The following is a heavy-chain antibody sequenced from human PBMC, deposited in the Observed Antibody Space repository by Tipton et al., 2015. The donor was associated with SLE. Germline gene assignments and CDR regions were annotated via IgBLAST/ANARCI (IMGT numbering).Heavy chain of an antibody. J-gene: IGHJ3*02. D-gene: IGHD3-10*01. CDR1: GYSISSGYY. V-gene: IGHV4-38-2*01. Sequence: TLSLTCAVSGYSISSGYYWGWIRQPPGKGLEWIGSIYHSGSTYYNPSLKSRVTISVDTSKNQFSLKLSSVTAADTAVYYCARALTYGSGSSDAFDIWGQGTMVTVSS. CDR3: ARALTYGSGSSDAFDI. CDR2: IYHSGST.